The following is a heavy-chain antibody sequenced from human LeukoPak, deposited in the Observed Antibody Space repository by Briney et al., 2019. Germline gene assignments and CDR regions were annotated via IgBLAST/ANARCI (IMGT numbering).Heavy chain of an antibody. CDR3: AADGEYAFLV. D-gene: IGHD2/OR15-2a*01. V-gene: IGHV3-74*01. CDR1: GLALHNTW. J-gene: IGHJ3*01. CDR2: IISDGITT. Sequence: PGGSLRLSCAASGLALHNTWMHWICQAPGKGLVWVSRIISDGITTTYADSVKGRFTISRDNAKNTLYLQMNSLRADDTAVYYCAADGEYAFLVWGQGTMVTVSS.